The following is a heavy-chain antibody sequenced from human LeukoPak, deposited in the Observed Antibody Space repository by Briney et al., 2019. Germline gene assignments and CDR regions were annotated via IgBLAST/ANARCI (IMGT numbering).Heavy chain of an antibody. Sequence: PSDTLSLTCTVSGGSISNYYWSWIRQPAGKGLEWIGRIYTSGSTNYNPSLKSRVTMSVDTSKNQFSLKVSSVTAADTAVYYCARVFDSGSQAYFYYMDVWGKGTTVIISS. CDR3: ARVFDSGSQAYFYYMDV. J-gene: IGHJ6*03. D-gene: IGHD3-10*01. CDR1: GGSISNYY. CDR2: IYTSGST. V-gene: IGHV4-4*07.